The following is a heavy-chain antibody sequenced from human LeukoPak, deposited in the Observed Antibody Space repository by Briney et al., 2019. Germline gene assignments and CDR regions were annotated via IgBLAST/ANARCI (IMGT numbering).Heavy chain of an antibody. J-gene: IGHJ4*02. V-gene: IGHV3-30*18. D-gene: IGHD5-18*01. CDR1: GFTFSNYA. CDR3: AKDLFLQLWLGLIDY. Sequence: SGGSLRLSCAASGFTFSNYAMGWVRQAPGKGLEWVAVISYDGSNKYYADSVKGRFTISRDNSKNTLYLQMNSLRAEDTAVYYCAKDLFLQLWLGLIDYWGQGTLVTVSS. CDR2: ISYDGSNK.